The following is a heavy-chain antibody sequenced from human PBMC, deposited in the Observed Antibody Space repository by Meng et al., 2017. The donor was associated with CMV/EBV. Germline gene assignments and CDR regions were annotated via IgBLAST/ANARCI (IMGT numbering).Heavy chain of an antibody. V-gene: IGHV4-59*01. CDR1: GGSISSYY. D-gene: IGHD6-6*01. Sequence: SETLSLTCTVSGGSISSYYWSWIRQPPGKGPEWIGYIYYSGSTNYNPSLKSRVTISVDTSKNQFSLKLSSVTAADTAVYYCARDSSSLYYYYYGMDVWGQGTTVTVSS. CDR2: IYYSGST. J-gene: IGHJ6*02. CDR3: ARDSSSLYYYYYGMDV.